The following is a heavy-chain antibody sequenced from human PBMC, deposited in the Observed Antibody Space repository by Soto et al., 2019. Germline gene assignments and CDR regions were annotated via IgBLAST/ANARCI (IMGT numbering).Heavy chain of an antibody. V-gene: IGHV4-34*01. J-gene: IGHJ6*02. CDR2: INHSGST. CDR3: ARVGMDV. Sequence: PSETLSLTCAVYGGSFSGYYWSWIRQPPGKWLEWIGEINHSGSTNYNPSLKSRVTISVDTSKNQFSLKLSSVTAADTAVYYCARVGMDVWGQGXTVTVYS. CDR1: GGSFSGYY.